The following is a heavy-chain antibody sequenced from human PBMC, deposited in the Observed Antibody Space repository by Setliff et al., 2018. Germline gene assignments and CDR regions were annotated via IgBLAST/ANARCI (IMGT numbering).Heavy chain of an antibody. J-gene: IGHJ4*02. D-gene: IGHD3-22*01. CDR3: AGEPWNTYYYDVSGQEPH. CDR2: IKQDGSQK. V-gene: IGHV3-7*01. CDR1: GFTFSEYW. Sequence: GGSLRLSCAASGFTFSEYWMSWVRQAPGKGLEWVANIKQDGSQKYYVDSVEGRFTISRDNAKRSLYLQMNSLRAEDTAVYYCAGEPWNTYYYDVSGQEPHWGQGTLVTGSS.